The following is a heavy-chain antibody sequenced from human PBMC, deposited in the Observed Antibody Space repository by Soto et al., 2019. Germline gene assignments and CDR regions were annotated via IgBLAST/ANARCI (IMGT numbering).Heavy chain of an antibody. V-gene: IGHV4-39*01. Sequence: KTAETLSLTCTVSGGSISSSSYYWGWIRQAPGKGLEWIGSIYYSGSTYYNPSLKSRVTISVDTSKNQFSRKLSSVTAADTAVYYCASHPPYYYGMDVWGQGTTVTVSS. CDR2: IYYSGST. CDR3: ASHPPYYYGMDV. CDR1: GGSISSSSYY. J-gene: IGHJ6*02.